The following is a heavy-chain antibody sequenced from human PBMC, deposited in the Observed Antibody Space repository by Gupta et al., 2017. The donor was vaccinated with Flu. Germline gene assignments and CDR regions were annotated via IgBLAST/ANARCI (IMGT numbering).Heavy chain of an antibody. CDR1: GYTFNGYY. V-gene: IGHV1-2*02. J-gene: IGHJ1*01. CDR2: INPHSGGT. D-gene: IGHD4-17*01. CDR3: ARPHRTTVTMSYFQH. Sequence: QVQLVQSGAEVRKPGASVKVSCKASGYTFNGYYIHWVRQAPGQGLEWMGWINPHSGGTNYPQKLQGRVTMTRDTSNTTIYMELSRLGSDDTAVYYCARPHRTTVTMSYFQHWGQGTLVSVFS.